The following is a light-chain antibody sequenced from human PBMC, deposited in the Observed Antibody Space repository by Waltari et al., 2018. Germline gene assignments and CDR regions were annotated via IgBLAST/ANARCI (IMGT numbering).Light chain of an antibody. V-gene: IGLV2-14*03. J-gene: IGLJ3*02. Sequence: QSALTQPASVSGSRGQSITISCTGTSSDIGGSEYATWYQHQPGKGPKLIIYDVSNRPSGVSDRFSGSKSGNTASLTISGLQADDEAYYYCSSFTSSSTLDVVFGGGTKLTVL. CDR3: SSFTSSSTLDVV. CDR1: SSDIGGSEY. CDR2: DVS.